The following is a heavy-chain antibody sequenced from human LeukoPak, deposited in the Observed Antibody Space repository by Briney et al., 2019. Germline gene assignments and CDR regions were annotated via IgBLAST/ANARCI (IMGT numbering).Heavy chain of an antibody. Sequence: GGSLRLSCAASGFNFRDAAMTWVRQAPGKGLEWVSLISFSGDNSYYADSVKGRFTISRDNSKNTLYLQMNSLRAEDTAVYYCANTYRLLQYYFDYWGQGTLVTVSS. CDR2: ISFSGDNS. CDR1: GFNFRDAA. V-gene: IGHV3-23*01. J-gene: IGHJ4*02. CDR3: ANTYRLLQYYFDY. D-gene: IGHD2-15*01.